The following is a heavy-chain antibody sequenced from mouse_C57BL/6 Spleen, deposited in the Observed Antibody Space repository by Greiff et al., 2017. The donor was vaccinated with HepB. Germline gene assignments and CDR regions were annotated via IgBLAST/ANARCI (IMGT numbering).Heavy chain of an antibody. CDR1: GYTFTSYW. J-gene: IGHJ2*01. D-gene: IGHD1-1*01. CDR3: ARSNYGSSYWFDY. Sequence: QVQLQQPGAELVKPGASVKLSCKASGYTFTSYWMHWVKQRPGRGLEWIGRIYPNSGGTKYNEKFKSKATLTVDKPSSTAYMQLSSLTSEDSAVYYCARSNYGSSYWFDYWGQGTTLTVSS. CDR2: IYPNSGGT. V-gene: IGHV1-72*01.